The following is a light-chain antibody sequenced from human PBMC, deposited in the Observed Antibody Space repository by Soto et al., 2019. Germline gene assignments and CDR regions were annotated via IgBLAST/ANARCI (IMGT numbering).Light chain of an antibody. CDR1: SSDVGGYKY. CDR2: DVS. V-gene: IGLV2-14*01. Sequence: QSALTQPASVSGSPGQSITISCTGTSSDVGGYKYVSWYLQHPGKAPKLMIYDVSNRPSGVSNRFSGSKSGNTASLTISGLQAVDEADYYCSSYTSSTTLFVFGSGTKLTVL. CDR3: SSYTSSTTLFV. J-gene: IGLJ1*01.